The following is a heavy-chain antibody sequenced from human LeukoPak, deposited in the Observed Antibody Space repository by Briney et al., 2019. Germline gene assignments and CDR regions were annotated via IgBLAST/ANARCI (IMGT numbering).Heavy chain of an antibody. CDR1: GFSFSVSW. Sequence: GGSLRLSCAASGFSFSVSWMSWVRQAPGKGLEWVSYISDSTVYYVDSVKGRFTISRDNARNSLYLQMNSLRAEDTAVYYCAREGRSGSYLDYWGQGTLAIVSS. CDR2: ISDSTV. D-gene: IGHD1-26*01. CDR3: AREGRSGSYLDY. J-gene: IGHJ4*02. V-gene: IGHV3-48*01.